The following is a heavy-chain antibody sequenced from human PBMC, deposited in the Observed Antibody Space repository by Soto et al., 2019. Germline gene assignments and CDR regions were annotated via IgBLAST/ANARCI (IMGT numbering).Heavy chain of an antibody. J-gene: IGHJ4*02. CDR3: ARDRAVSARGSFDY. V-gene: IGHV4-4*02. CDR2: IYHSGST. CDR1: GGSVSSTNW. D-gene: IGHD6-19*01. Sequence: QVQLQESGPGLVEPSGTLSLTCAVSGGSVSSTNWWSWVRQPPGKGLEWIGEIYHSGSTYYNPSRNSRVTIPVDKSKNQFSLRLSSVTAADTAVYFCARDRAVSARGSFDYWGQGTLVTVSS.